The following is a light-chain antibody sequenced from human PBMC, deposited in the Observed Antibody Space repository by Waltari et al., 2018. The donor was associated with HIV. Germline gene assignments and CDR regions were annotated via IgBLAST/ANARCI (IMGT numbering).Light chain of an antibody. CDR1: GSDFGGYER. CDR2: DVN. Sequence: QSALTQPASVPGFREQSITIPCTGPGSDFGGYERVSWYQQSPGKAPTLIIYDVNKRPSGVSYRFSGSKSGNSASLTISGLQAEDEAHYYCCSYRRSSIVVFGGGTTVAVL. J-gene: IGLJ3*02. CDR3: CSYRRSSIVV. V-gene: IGLV2-23*02.